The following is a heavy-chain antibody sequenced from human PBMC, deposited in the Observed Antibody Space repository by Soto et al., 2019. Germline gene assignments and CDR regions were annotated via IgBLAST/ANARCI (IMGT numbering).Heavy chain of an antibody. Sequence: EVQLVESGGGLVKPGGTLRLSCAASGFTVSNAWMTWVRQAPGKGLEWVGRIKIKTDGGTIDYAAPLKDRFTISRDDSRDTLYLQMNSLKTEDTAIYSCAREWVGTFQWGQGSLVIVS. D-gene: IGHD3-3*01. CDR2: IKIKTDGGTI. CDR3: AREWVGTFQ. CDR1: GFTVSNAW. J-gene: IGHJ4*02. V-gene: IGHV3-15*01.